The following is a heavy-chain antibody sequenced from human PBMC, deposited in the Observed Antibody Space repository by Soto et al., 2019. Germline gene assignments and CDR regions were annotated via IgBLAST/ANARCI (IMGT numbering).Heavy chain of an antibody. CDR3: ARGSHLAITMVRGVREARFDY. V-gene: IGHV4-34*01. D-gene: IGHD3-10*01. Sequence: QVQLQQWGAGLLKPSETLSLTCGVYGGSFSGYYWSWIRQPSGQGLEWIGEINHSGSTNYHPSLKSRVTISVDTSKNQFSLKLSSVTAADTAVYYCARGSHLAITMVRGVREARFDYWGQGTLVTVSS. CDR1: GGSFSGYY. CDR2: INHSGST. J-gene: IGHJ4*02.